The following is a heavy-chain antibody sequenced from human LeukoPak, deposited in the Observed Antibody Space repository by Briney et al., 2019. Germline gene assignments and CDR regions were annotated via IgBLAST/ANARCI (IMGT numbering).Heavy chain of an antibody. Sequence: GGSLRLSCAASGFTFSSYWMHWVRQAPGKGLVWVSRINSDGSSTSYADSVKGRFTISRDNAKNALYLQMNSLRAEDTAVYYCARDESIVVVPAASIDYWGQGTLVTVSS. CDR1: GFTFSSYW. J-gene: IGHJ4*02. D-gene: IGHD2-2*01. V-gene: IGHV3-74*01. CDR2: INSDGSST. CDR3: ARDESIVVVPAASIDY.